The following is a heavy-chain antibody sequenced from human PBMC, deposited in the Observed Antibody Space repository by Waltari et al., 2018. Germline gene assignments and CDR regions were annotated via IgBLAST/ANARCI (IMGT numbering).Heavy chain of an antibody. D-gene: IGHD3-3*01. CDR3: ARDREVTVFGVGSGMDV. J-gene: IGHJ6*02. Sequence: QVQLVQSGAEVKKPGASVKLSCKASGYTFTSYGISWVRQAPGQGLEWVGWINTYSGNSNYAQKVQGRVTMTTDTSTSTAYMDLRSLRSDDTAVYYCARDREVTVFGVGSGMDVWGQGTTVTVSS. CDR1: GYTFTSYG. CDR2: INTYSGNS. V-gene: IGHV1-18*01.